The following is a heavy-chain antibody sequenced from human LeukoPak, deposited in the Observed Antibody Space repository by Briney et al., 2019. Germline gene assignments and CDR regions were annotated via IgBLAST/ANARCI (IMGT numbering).Heavy chain of an antibody. CDR2: ISYDGSNK. D-gene: IGHD6-6*01. Sequence: GGSLRLSCAASGFTFSSYGMHWVRQAPGKGLEWVAVISYDGSNKYYADSVKGRFTISRDNSKNTLYLQMNSLRAEDTAVYYCAKAHPSGSSRYYYYMDVWGKGTTVTVSS. CDR1: GFTFSSYG. CDR3: AKAHPSGSSRYYYYMDV. J-gene: IGHJ6*03. V-gene: IGHV3-30*18.